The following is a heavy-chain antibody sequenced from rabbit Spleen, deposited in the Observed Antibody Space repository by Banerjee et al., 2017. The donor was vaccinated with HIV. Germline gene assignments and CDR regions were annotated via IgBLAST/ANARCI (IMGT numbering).Heavy chain of an antibody. D-gene: IGHD4-1*01. CDR1: GFTLSSYY. V-gene: IGHV1S7*01. J-gene: IGHJ2*01. Sequence: QSVEESAGGLVQPGGSLKLSCKASGFTLSSYYMNWVRQAPGKGLEWIGYIDPVFGITYYANWVNGRFSISRENAQNTVFLQMTSLTAADTATYFCARDRGSGWGDAIDPWGPGTLVTVS. CDR3: ARDRGSGWGDAIDP. CDR2: IDPVFGIT.